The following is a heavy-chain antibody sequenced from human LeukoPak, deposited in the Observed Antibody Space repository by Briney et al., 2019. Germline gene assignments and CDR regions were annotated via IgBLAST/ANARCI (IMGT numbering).Heavy chain of an antibody. CDR3: AKAPVTTCRGAYCYPFDY. J-gene: IGHJ4*02. Sequence: GGSLRLSCAASGFTFSSYAMSWVRQAPGKGLEWVSASDSGNTYHADSVKGRFTISRDSSKNTPFLQMNRLRPEDAAVYYCAKAPVTTCRGAYCYPFDYWGQGTLVTVSS. CDR1: GFTFSSYA. D-gene: IGHD2-21*01. V-gene: IGHV3-23*01. CDR2: SDSGNT.